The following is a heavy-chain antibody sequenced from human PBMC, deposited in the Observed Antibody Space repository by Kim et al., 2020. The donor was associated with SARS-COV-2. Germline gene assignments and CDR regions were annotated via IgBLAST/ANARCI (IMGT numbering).Heavy chain of an antibody. Sequence: PSLKSAVTISVDPSKNQFSLKLSSVTAADTAVYYCARAGIAAAGKAWFDPWGQGTLVTVSS. D-gene: IGHD6-13*01. V-gene: IGHV4-30-2*04. CDR3: ARAGIAAAGKAWFDP. J-gene: IGHJ5*02.